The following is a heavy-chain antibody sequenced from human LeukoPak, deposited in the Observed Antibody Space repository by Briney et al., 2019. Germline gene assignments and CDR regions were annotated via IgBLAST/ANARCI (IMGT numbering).Heavy chain of an antibody. V-gene: IGHV4-34*01. Sequence: PSETLSLTCTVSGGSISGYYWSWIRQPPGKGLEWIGEINHSGSTNYNPSLKSRLTISVDTSENQFSLKLTSVTAADPAVYYCARGRYSSGWFGSGSYFDYWGQGSLVTVSS. J-gene: IGHJ4*02. CDR1: GGSISGYY. D-gene: IGHD6-19*01. CDR3: ARGRYSSGWFGSGSYFDY. CDR2: INHSGST.